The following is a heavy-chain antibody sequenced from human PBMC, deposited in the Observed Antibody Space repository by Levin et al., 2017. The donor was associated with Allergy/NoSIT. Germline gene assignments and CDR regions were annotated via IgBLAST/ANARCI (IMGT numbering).Heavy chain of an antibody. CDR1: GFTFDDYA. Sequence: GGSLRLSCAASGFTFDDYAMHWVRQVPGKGLEWVSGISWNSDHIGYADSVKGRFTISRDNAKNSLYLQMNSLRVEDTALYYCGKDRGTVTTRGPFDNWGQGPLVTVSS. CDR2: ISWNSDHI. J-gene: IGHJ4*02. V-gene: IGHV3-9*01. D-gene: IGHD4-17*01. CDR3: GKDRGTVTTRGPFDN.